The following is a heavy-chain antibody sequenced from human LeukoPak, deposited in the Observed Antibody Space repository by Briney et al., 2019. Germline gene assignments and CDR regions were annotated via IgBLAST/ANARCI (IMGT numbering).Heavy chain of an antibody. CDR1: GFTFSTYG. D-gene: IGHD3-10*01. CDR2: ISYDGSNK. Sequence: GRSLRLSCAASGFTFSTYGMHWVRQAPGKGLEWVAVISYDGSNKYYADSVRGRFTISRDNSKNTLYLQMNSLRAEDTAVYYCAKDLNGLLWFGELLTSPFDYWGQGTLVTVSS. J-gene: IGHJ4*02. V-gene: IGHV3-30*18. CDR3: AKDLNGLLWFGELLTSPFDY.